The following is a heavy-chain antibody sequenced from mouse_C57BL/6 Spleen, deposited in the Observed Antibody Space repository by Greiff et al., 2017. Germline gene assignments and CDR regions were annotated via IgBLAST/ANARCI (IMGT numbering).Heavy chain of an antibody. CDR2: ISYSGST. Sequence: DVKLVESGPGLAKPSQTLSLTCSVTGYSITSDYWNWIRKFPGNKLEYMGYISYSGSTYYNPSLKSRISITRDTSKNQYYLQLNSVTTEDTATYYCARYYGSRYWYFDVWGTGTTVTVSS. D-gene: IGHD1-1*01. J-gene: IGHJ1*03. CDR1: GYSITSDY. V-gene: IGHV3-8*01. CDR3: ARYYGSRYWYFDV.